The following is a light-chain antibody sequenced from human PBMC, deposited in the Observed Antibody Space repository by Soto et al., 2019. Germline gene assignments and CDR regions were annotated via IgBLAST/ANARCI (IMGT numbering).Light chain of an antibody. CDR2: GAS. CDR3: QQYSNWPPGT. J-gene: IGKJ1*01. V-gene: IGKV3-15*01. Sequence: EIVMTQSPATLSVSPGERATLSCRASQSVRSNLAWYQQKPGQAPRHLIYGASTRATGIPARFSGSGSGTEFTLTISSLQSEDFAVYYCQQYSNWPPGTFGQGTKVEIK. CDR1: QSVRSN.